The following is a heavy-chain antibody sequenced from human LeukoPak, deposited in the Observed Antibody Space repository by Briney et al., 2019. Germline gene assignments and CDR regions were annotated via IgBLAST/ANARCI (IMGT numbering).Heavy chain of an antibody. CDR3: ARAEGYCSGGSCWNYGMDV. J-gene: IGHJ6*02. V-gene: IGHV3-11*01. CDR2: ISSSGSTI. D-gene: IGHD2-15*01. Sequence: GGSLRLSCAASGFTFSDYYMSWIRQAPGKGLEWVSYISSSGSTIYYADSVKGRFTISRDNAKNSLYLQTNSLRAEDTAVYYCARAEGYCSGGSCWNYGMDVWGQGTTVTVSS. CDR1: GFTFSDYY.